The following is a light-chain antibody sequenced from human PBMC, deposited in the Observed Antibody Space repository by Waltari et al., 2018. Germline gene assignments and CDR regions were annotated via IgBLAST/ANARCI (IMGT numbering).Light chain of an antibody. CDR2: RNM. Sequence: QSVLTQPPSASGTPGQRVTISCSGSRSNIGSIYVYWYQQLPGTAPKLLIYRNMQRPAGAPGRVRGSKSGTAASLAISGLRPEDEAEYYCAAWDDSLSGRVFGGGTKVTVL. CDR3: AAWDDSLSGRV. CDR1: RSNIGSIY. J-gene: IGLJ3*02. V-gene: IGLV1-47*01.